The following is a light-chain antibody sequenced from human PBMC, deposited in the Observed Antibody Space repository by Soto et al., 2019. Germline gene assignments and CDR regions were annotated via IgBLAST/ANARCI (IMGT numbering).Light chain of an antibody. V-gene: IGLV2-11*01. CDR2: DVS. CDR3: CSYAGSFTWV. Sequence: QSALTQPRSVSGSPGQSVTISCTGTSSDDGGYNFVSWCQHHPGKAPKLMIYDVSLRPSGIPDRFSGSKSGNTASLTISGLQAEDEADYYCCSYAGSFTWVFGGGTKLTVL. CDR1: SSDDGGYNF. J-gene: IGLJ3*02.